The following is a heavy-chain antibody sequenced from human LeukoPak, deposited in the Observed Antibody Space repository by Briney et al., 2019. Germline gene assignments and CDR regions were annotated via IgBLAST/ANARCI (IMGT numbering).Heavy chain of an antibody. D-gene: IGHD4-23*01. CDR3: AKDLEDDYGGNSLDY. CDR1: GFTFSDYY. J-gene: IGHJ4*02. Sequence: GGSLRLSXAASGFTFSDYYMSWIRQAPGKGLEWVSYISSSGSTIYYADSVKGRFTISRDNAKNSLYLQMNSLRAEDTAVYYCAKDLEDDYGGNSLDYWGQGTLVTVSS. V-gene: IGHV3-11*04. CDR2: ISSSGSTI.